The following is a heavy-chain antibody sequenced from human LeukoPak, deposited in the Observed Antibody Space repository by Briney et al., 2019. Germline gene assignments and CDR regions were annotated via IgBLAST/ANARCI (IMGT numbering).Heavy chain of an antibody. D-gene: IGHD6-13*01. CDR3: AKDIAAAGTDYFDY. CDR2: ISYDGSNK. V-gene: IGHV3-30*18. Sequence: GGSLRLSCAASGFTFSSYGMHWVRQAPGKGLEWVAVISYDGSNKYYADSVKGRFTISRDNSKNTLYLQMNSLRAGDTAVYYCAKDIAAAGTDYFDYWGQGTLVTVSS. CDR1: GFTFSSYG. J-gene: IGHJ4*02.